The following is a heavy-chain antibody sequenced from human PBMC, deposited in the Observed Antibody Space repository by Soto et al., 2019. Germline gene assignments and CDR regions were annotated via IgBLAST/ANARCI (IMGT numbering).Heavy chain of an antibody. Sequence: SETLSLTCTVSGGSISSGGYYWSWIRQHPGKGLEWIGYIYYSGSTNYNPSLKSRVTISVDTSKNQFSLKLSSVTAADTAVYYCARVGIVVVPASWWFDPWGQGTLVTVSS. CDR3: ARVGIVVVPASWWFDP. CDR1: GGSISSGGYY. CDR2: IYYSGST. J-gene: IGHJ5*02. D-gene: IGHD2-2*01. V-gene: IGHV4-61*08.